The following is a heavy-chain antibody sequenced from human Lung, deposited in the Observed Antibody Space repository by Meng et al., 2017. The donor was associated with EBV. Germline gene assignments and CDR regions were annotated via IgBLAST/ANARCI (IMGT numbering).Heavy chain of an antibody. Sequence: VQVGTLGLVLKKPGALMKVACKAFGYCFANYDMNWGRQATGQGLEWMGWINTHTGNPTYGQGFTGRFVLSSDTSVSTANLQISSLKAEDTAVYYCARGGPYPDSSGFHWYFDLWGRGTLVTVSS. CDR1: GYCFANYD. V-gene: IGHV7-4-1*02. CDR3: ARGGPYPDSSGFHWYFDL. CDR2: INTHTGNP. D-gene: IGHD3-22*01. J-gene: IGHJ2*01.